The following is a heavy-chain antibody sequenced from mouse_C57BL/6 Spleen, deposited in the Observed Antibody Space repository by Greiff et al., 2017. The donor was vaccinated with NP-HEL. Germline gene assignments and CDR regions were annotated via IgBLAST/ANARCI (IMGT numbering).Heavy chain of an antibody. D-gene: IGHD2-5*01. CDR1: GYTFTDYY. J-gene: IGHJ4*01. Sequence: VQLKQSGAELVRLGASVKLSCKASGYTFTDYYINWVKQRPGQGLEWIARIYPGSGNTYYNEKFKGKATLTAEKSSSTAYMQLSSLTSEDSAVYFCARGGYSNYVSYAMDYWGQGTSVTVSS. CDR2: IYPGSGNT. V-gene: IGHV1-76*01. CDR3: ARGGYSNYVSYAMDY.